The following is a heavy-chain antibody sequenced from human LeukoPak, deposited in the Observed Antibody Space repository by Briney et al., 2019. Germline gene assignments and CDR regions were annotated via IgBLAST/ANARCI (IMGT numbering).Heavy chain of an antibody. V-gene: IGHV4-4*07. Sequence: SETLSLTCTVSGGSMNNYYWNWIRQPAGKGLEWIGHIYSSGSTNYNPSLKSRVTMSIDTSKNQFFLKLSSVTAADTAVYYCARRTAYWGQGTLVTVSS. CDR1: GGSMNNYY. CDR2: IYSSGST. D-gene: IGHD1-14*01. CDR3: ARRTAY. J-gene: IGHJ4*02.